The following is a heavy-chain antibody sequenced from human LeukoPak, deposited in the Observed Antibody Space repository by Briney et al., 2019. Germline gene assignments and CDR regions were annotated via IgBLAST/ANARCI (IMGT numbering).Heavy chain of an antibody. Sequence: GGSLRLSCAAAGFTFSSYEMNWVRQAPGKGLEWVSYISSSGGSIFYADSVKGRFTISRDNSKNTLYLQMGSLRAEDMAVYYCARGGAYGSGSYYNMDYWGQGTLVTVSS. CDR2: ISSSGGSI. CDR1: GFTFSSYE. D-gene: IGHD3-10*01. V-gene: IGHV3-48*03. CDR3: ARGGAYGSGSYYNMDY. J-gene: IGHJ4*02.